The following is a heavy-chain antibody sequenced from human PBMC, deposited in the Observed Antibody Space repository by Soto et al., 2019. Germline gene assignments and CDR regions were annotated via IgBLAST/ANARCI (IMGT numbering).Heavy chain of an antibody. Sequence: QVQLVQSGPEVKKPGASVKVSCKASGYTFNTYGFSWVRQAPGHGLEWVGWIGTHNGDTTYAQNFQGRVTMTIDTSTTQSCMELRSLTAVGTAMYFCARDWRGAEGFDPWGQGTLVTVSS. CDR3: ARDWRGAEGFDP. CDR2: IGTHNGDT. D-gene: IGHD3-3*01. J-gene: IGHJ5*02. V-gene: IGHV1-18*01. CDR1: GYTFNTYG.